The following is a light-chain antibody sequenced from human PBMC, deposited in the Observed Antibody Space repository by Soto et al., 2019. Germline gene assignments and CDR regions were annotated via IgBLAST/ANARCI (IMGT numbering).Light chain of an antibody. CDR2: WAS. Sequence: DIVMTQSPEYLAVSLGERATINCRSSQSILYSSNNKNLIAWYQQKPGQPPKLLIYWASTRQSGVPDRFSGSGSGRDFTLTISSLQADDVAVYYCQQYYSPPRYTFAQGTRLGIK. CDR1: QSILYSSNNKNL. J-gene: IGKJ2*01. CDR3: QQYYSPPRYT. V-gene: IGKV4-1*01.